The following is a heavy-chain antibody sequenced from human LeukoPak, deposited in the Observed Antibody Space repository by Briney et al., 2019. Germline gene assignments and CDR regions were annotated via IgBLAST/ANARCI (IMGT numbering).Heavy chain of an antibody. CDR1: RYSFIGHH. D-gene: IGHD2-21*01. CDR3: ARGLSQALINWSDP. J-gene: IGHJ5*02. CDR2: INPDSGGT. V-gene: IGHV1-2*02. Sequence: ASVKVSCKTSRYSFIGHHVHWVRQAPGQGLEWLGCINPDSGGTNYAQTFQGRVAMTLDTSVSTAYLEVSRLTSDDTAVYYCARGLSQALINWSDPWGQGTLVTVSS.